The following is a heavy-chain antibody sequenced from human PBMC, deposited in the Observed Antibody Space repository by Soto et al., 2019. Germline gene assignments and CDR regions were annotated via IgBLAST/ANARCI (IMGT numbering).Heavy chain of an antibody. CDR2: ISGSGGST. J-gene: IGHJ4*02. Sequence: GGSLRLSCAASGFTFSSYAMSWVRQAPGKGLEWVSAISGSGGSTYYADSVKGRFTISRDNSKNTLYLQMNSLRAEDTAVYYCAKFESIVVVVARDYWGQGTLVTVYS. V-gene: IGHV3-23*01. CDR3: AKFESIVVVVARDY. CDR1: GFTFSSYA. D-gene: IGHD2-15*01.